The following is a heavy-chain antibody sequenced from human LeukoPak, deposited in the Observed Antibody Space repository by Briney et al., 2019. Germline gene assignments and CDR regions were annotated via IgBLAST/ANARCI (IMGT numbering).Heavy chain of an antibody. Sequence: GGSVGLSCVASGVALNENVMIWVGEAPGQGLEWVSFIYASGGAYHAESVKGRFNPFIDTSKNTFFLQMNNLRADDTAVYYCVRRHDYWGQGTLVTVSS. CDR2: IYASGGA. CDR1: GVALNENV. V-gene: IGHV3-53*01. J-gene: IGHJ4*02. CDR3: VRRHDY.